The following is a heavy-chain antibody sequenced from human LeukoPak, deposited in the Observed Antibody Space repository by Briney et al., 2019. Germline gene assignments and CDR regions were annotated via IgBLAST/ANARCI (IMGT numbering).Heavy chain of an antibody. CDR2: IHFSGNR. J-gene: IGHJ4*02. CDR1: GDSISSYY. V-gene: IGHV4-59*08. CDR3: ARGAKNFDS. Sequence: PSETLSLTCTVSGDSISSYYWNWLRQPPGKGLDWIGYIHFSGNRNYNPSLRSRATMSMDTSNNQFSLSLTSVTAADTAVYYCARGAKNFDSWGQGTLVTVSS.